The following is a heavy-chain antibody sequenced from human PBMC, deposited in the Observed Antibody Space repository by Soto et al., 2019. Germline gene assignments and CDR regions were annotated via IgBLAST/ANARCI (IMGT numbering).Heavy chain of an antibody. CDR2: IYYNGNT. Sequence: QVQLQESGPGLVKPSETLSLTCIVSGGSISNHYWSWIRQPPGKGLEWIGYIYYNGNTNYNPPLKRGVIMSADTSKNQISLKLSSVTAADTAVYYCTRANWYSEYWGEGTLVTVSS. V-gene: IGHV4-59*11. CDR1: GGSISNHY. J-gene: IGHJ4*02. CDR3: TRANWYSEY. D-gene: IGHD7-27*01.